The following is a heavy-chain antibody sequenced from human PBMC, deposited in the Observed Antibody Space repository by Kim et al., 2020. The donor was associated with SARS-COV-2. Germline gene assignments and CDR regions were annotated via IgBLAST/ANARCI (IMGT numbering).Heavy chain of an antibody. CDR1: GFTFDDYA. V-gene: IGHV3-9*01. J-gene: IGHJ6*02. Sequence: GGSLRLSCAASGFTFDDYAMHWVRQAPGKGLEWVSGISWNSGSIGYADSVKGRFTISRDNAKNSLYLQMNSLRAEDTALYYCAKDIGVVTPDGMDVWGQGTTVTVSS. D-gene: IGHD2-15*01. CDR2: ISWNSGSI. CDR3: AKDIGVVTPDGMDV.